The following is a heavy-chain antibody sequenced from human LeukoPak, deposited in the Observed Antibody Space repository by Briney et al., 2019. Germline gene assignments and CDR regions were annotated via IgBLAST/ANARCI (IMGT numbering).Heavy chain of an antibody. J-gene: IGHJ4*02. CDR3: ARGPPTMVRGVSDY. CDR1: GFTVSSNY. CDR2: IYDGGST. V-gene: IGHV3-53*01. Sequence: PGGSLRLSCAASGFTVSSNYMSWVRQAPGKGLEWVSVIYDGGSTYYADSVKGRFTISRDNSKNTLYLQMNSLRAEDTAVYYCARGPPTMVRGVSDYWGQGTLVTVSS. D-gene: IGHD3-10*01.